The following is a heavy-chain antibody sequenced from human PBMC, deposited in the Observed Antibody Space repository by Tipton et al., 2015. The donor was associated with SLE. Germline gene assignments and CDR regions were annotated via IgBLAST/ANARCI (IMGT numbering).Heavy chain of an antibody. CDR1: GGSISSGSYY. CDR3: ATGEVVVVPGATRYYYHAMDV. CDR2: ISYSGST. D-gene: IGHD2-2*01. Sequence: TLSLTCAVSGGSISSGSYYWSWIRQPPGKGLEWIGHISYSGSTSYNPSLKRRVSISADTPKNQFSLKLSSVTAADTAVYYCATGEVVVVPGATRYYYHAMDVWGQGTTVTVSS. J-gene: IGHJ6*02. V-gene: IGHV4-61*01.